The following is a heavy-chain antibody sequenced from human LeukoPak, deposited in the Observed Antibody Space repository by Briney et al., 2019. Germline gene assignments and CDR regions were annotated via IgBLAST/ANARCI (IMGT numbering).Heavy chain of an antibody. CDR2: ISTTGSSI. Sequence: GGSLRLSCAATGFTFSSYSMTWVRQAPGKGLEWVSYISTTGSSIYYADSVKGRFTISRDNVKNLLYLQMNSLRAEDTAVYYCARVQRGIAVALDYWGQGTLATVSS. J-gene: IGHJ4*02. CDR1: GFTFSSYS. V-gene: IGHV3-48*04. CDR3: ARVQRGIAVALDY. D-gene: IGHD6-19*01.